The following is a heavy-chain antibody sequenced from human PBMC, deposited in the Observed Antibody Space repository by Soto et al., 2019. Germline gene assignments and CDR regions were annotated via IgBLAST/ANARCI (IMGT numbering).Heavy chain of an antibody. D-gene: IGHD3-22*01. Sequence: GASVKVSCKASGGTFSSYAISWVRQAPGQGLEWMGGIIPIFGTANYAQKFQGRVTITADKSTSTAYMELSSLRSEDTAVYYCAHSPGDYYDSSGYRNYGMDVWGQGTTVTVSS. J-gene: IGHJ6*02. V-gene: IGHV1-69*06. CDR3: AHSPGDYYDSSGYRNYGMDV. CDR1: GGTFSSYA. CDR2: IIPIFGTA.